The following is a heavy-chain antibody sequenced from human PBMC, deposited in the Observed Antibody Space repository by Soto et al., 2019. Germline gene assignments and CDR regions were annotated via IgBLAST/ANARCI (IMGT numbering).Heavy chain of an antibody. CDR2: ISSGSSYI. CDR1: GFTFSTYY. D-gene: IGHD2-2*01. CDR3: ARDEDVVVVPGWFDP. V-gene: IGHV3-21*01. J-gene: IGHJ5*02. Sequence: GGSLRLSCAASGFTFSTYYMSWVRQAPGKGLEWVSSISSGSSYIFYADSVKGRFTISRDNAENSLYLQMNSLRAEDTAVYYCARDEDVVVVPGWFDPWGQGTLVTVSS.